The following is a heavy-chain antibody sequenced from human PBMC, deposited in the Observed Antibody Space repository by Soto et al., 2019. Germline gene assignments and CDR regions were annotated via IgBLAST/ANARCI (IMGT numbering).Heavy chain of an antibody. D-gene: IGHD2-15*01. J-gene: IGHJ6*03. CDR1: GGSVSSSSYS. CDR2: IYYSGSA. CDR3: VRIRGARICSGGSCYKYYYDYMDL. Sequence: QLQLQESGPGLVKPSETLSLTCAVSGGSVSSSSYSWGWIRQPPGKGLEWIGSIYYSGSAYYDPALNSWVTISVDEAKNQYALKPSSVTAADTAVYYCVRIRGARICSGGSCYKYYYDYMDLWGKGTTVIVSS. V-gene: IGHV4-39*01.